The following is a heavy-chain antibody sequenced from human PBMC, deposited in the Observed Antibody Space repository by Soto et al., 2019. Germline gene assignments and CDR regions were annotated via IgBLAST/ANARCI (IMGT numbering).Heavy chain of an antibody. CDR2: IPSSTSYI. CDR3: ARDFGGILRFGES. V-gene: IGHV3-21*01. D-gene: IGHD3-10*01. Sequence: DVQLVESGGGLVKPGGSLRLSCAASGFTFSTYNMNWVRQAPGKGLEWVSSIPSSTSYIFYADSVKGRFIISRDNAKNSLYLQMNSLRAEDTAVYYCARDFGGILRFGESWGQGTLVTVSS. CDR1: GFTFSTYN. J-gene: IGHJ5*02.